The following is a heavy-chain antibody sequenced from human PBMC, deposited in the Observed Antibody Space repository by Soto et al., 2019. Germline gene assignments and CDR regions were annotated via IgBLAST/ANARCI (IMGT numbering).Heavy chain of an antibody. Sequence: ASLKVSCKTSGYAFSGYRLSWVRQGPGQGLEWMGWISGYNGNTDYAQKFQGRVTMTTDTSTSTAYMELRSLRSDDTAVYYCARDLGPPNWFDSWG. CDR3: ARDLGPPNWFDS. CDR2: ISGYNGNT. CDR1: GYAFSGYR. J-gene: IGHJ5*01. D-gene: IGHD2-8*01. V-gene: IGHV1-18*01.